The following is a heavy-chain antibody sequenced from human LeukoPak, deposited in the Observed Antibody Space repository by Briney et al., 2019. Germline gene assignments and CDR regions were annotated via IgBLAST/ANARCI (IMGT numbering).Heavy chain of an antibody. CDR1: GYTFTGYY. V-gene: IGHV1-2*02. CDR3: ARGIVVVPAAILNWFDP. J-gene: IGHJ5*02. D-gene: IGHD2-2*02. Sequence: ASVKVSCKASGYTFTGYYMHWVRQAPEQGLEWMGWINTNSGGTNYAQKFQGRVTMTRDTSISTAYMELSRLRSDDTAVYYCARGIVVVPAAILNWFDPWGQGTLVTVSS. CDR2: INTNSGGT.